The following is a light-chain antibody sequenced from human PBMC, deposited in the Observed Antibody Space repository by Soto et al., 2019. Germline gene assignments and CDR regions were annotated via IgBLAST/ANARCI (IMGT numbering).Light chain of an antibody. J-gene: IGKJ2*01. Sequence: DIVMTQSPDSLAVSLGERATINCKSSQSVLYRSNNKNYLAWYQQKPGQPPKLLIYWASTRESGVPDRFSGSGSGTDFTLTISSLQAEDVAVYYCQQYYTTPYTCGQGTNLEIK. CDR1: QSVLYRSNNKNY. CDR2: WAS. V-gene: IGKV4-1*01. CDR3: QQYYTTPYT.